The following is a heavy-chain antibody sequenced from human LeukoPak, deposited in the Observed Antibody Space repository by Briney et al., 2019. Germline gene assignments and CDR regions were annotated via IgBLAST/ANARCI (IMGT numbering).Heavy chain of an antibody. CDR2: INHSGNT. CDR3: ARGLRFIQGPGYYYMDV. J-gene: IGHJ6*03. D-gene: IGHD3-16*02. V-gene: IGHV4-34*01. Sequence: PSETLFLTCPVCGGFFNAYYWTWLRQTTAKGLEGIGEINHSGNTNYNPSLESRVTISADTSKNQFSLNLGSVTAADTAIYYCARGLRFIQGPGYYYMDVWGKGTTVTVSS. CDR1: GGFFNAYY.